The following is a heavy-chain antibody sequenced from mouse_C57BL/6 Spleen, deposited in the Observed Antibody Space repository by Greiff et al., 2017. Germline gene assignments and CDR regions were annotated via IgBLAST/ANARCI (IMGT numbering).Heavy chain of an antibody. CDR2: IYPGDGDT. Sequence: QVQLKESGAELVKPGASVKISCKASGYAFSSYWMNWVKQRPGKGLEWIGQIYPGDGDTNYNGKFKGKATLTADKSSSTAYMQLSSLTSEDSAVYFGARSDSSGGWFAYWGQGTLVTVSA. CDR3: ARSDSSGGWFAY. J-gene: IGHJ3*01. V-gene: IGHV1-80*01. D-gene: IGHD3-2*02. CDR1: GYAFSSYW.